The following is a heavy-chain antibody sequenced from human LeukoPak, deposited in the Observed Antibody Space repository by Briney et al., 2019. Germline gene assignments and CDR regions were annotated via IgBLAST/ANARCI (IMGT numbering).Heavy chain of an antibody. CDR3: ARDNYGAYDY. V-gene: IGHV3-74*01. CDR1: GFTFSSYV. CDR2: IDSDGSST. D-gene: IGHD4-17*01. Sequence: GGSLRLSCAASGFTFSSYVMSWVRQAPGKGLEWVSRIDSDGSSTTYADSVKGRFTISRDNAKNTLYLQMNSLRAEDTAVYYCARDNYGAYDYWGQGTLVTVSS. J-gene: IGHJ4*02.